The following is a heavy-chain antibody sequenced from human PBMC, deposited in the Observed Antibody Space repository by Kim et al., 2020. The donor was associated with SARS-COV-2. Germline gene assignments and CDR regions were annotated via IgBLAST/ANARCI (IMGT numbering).Heavy chain of an antibody. V-gene: IGHV4-59*13. J-gene: IGHJ6*02. CDR3: ARNFDFWSGYPYYDGMDV. CDR2: IYYSGST. Sequence: SETLSLTCTVSGGSISSYYWSWIRQPPGKGLEWIGYIYYSGSTNYNPSLKSRVTISVDTSKNQFSLKLSSVTAADTAVYYCARNFDFWSGYPYYDGMDVWGQGTTVTVSS. CDR1: GGSISSYY. D-gene: IGHD3-3*01.